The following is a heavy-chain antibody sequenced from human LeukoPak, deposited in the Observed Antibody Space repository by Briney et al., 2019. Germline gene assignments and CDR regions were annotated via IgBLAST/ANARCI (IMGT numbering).Heavy chain of an antibody. CDR3: AKDPENNGYSDGSFDY. D-gene: IGHD3-22*01. CDR1: GFSFSNFG. Sequence: GGSLRLSCATSGFSFSNFGMYWVRQAPGKGLEWVGFVRNDGSHEKYGDSVKGRFTISRDNSESRLYLQMSSLRADDTAVYYCAKDPENNGYSDGSFDYWGQGTLATVSS. J-gene: IGHJ4*02. V-gene: IGHV3-30*02. CDR2: VRNDGSHE.